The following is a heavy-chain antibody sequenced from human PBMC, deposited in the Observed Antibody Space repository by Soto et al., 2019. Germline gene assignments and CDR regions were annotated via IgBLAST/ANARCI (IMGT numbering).Heavy chain of an antibody. CDR3: ARGWFGPDV. CDR1: EFTFSGRA. J-gene: IGHJ6*03. Sequence: EVQLVESGGGLVQPGGSLRLSCAASEFTFSGRAVHWVRQAPGKGLVWVSGIDKVGTDSTYADSVKGRFTSSRDNAKNTVYLQMNSLSVEDTAVYYCARGWFGPDVWGKGTTVTVSS. CDR2: IDKVGTDS. D-gene: IGHD3-10*01. V-gene: IGHV3-74*03.